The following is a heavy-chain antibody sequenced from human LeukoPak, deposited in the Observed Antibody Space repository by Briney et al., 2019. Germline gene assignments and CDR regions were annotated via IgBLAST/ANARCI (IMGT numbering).Heavy chain of an antibody. Sequence: GGSLRLSYAASGFTFRSHWMHWVRQAPGKGLVWVSRINSDGSTTSYADSVKGRFTISRDNAKNTLYLQMNSLRAEDTAVYFCARDEGYYFDYWGQGALVTVSS. CDR2: INSDGSTT. CDR1: GFTFRSHW. J-gene: IGHJ4*02. CDR3: ARDEGYYFDY. V-gene: IGHV3-74*01.